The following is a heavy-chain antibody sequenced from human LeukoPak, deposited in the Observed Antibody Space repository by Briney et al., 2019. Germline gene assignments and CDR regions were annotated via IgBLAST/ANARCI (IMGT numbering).Heavy chain of an antibody. V-gene: IGHV1-2*02. CDR3: AKEGLERWELSGYY. CDR1: GYTFTGYY. D-gene: IGHD1-26*01. CDR2: INPNSGGT. J-gene: IGHJ4*02. Sequence: ASVKVSCKASGYTFTGYYMHWVRQAPGQGLEWMGWINPNSGGTNYAQKFQGRVTMTRDMSISTVYMEVSSLRSDDTAVYYCAKEGLERWELSGYYWGQGTLVTVSS.